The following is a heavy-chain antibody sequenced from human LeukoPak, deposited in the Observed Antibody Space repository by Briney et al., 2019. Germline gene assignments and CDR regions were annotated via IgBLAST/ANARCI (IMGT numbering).Heavy chain of an antibody. CDR2: IIPIFGTA. D-gene: IGHD3-10*01. J-gene: IGHJ5*02. CDR3: ARERITMVRGVNNWFDP. CDR1: GGTFSSYA. Sequence: SVKVSCKASGGTFSSYAISWVRQAPGQGLEWMGGIIPIFGTANYAQKFQGRVTITADESTSTAYMELSSLRSEDTAVYYCARERITMVRGVNNWFDPWGQGTLVTVSS. V-gene: IGHV1-69*13.